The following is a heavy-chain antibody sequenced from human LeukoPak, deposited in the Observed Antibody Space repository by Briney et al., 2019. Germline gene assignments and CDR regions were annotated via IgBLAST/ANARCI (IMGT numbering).Heavy chain of an antibody. CDR2: IDWDDDK. CDR1: GFSLSPSGMC. V-gene: IGHV2-70*11. J-gene: IGHJ5*02. CDR3: ARMSSGSYGKRGFDP. D-gene: IGHD3-10*01. Sequence: ESGPTLVNPTQTLTLTCTFSGFSLSPSGMCVSWIRQPPGKALEWLARIDWDDDKYYSTSLKTRLTISKDTSKNQVVLTMTNMDPVDTATYYCARMSSGSYGKRGFDPWGQGTLVTVSS.